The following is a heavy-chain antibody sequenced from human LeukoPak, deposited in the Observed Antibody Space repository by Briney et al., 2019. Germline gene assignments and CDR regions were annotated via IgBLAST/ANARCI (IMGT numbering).Heavy chain of an antibody. J-gene: IGHJ2*01. D-gene: IGHD6-13*01. CDR3: ARTYGSSGLGYFDL. V-gene: IGHV4-59*01. CDR1: GGSISSYY. CDR2: IYYSGST. Sequence: PSETLSPTRTGPGGSISSYYWSWIRQPPGKGLEWIGYIYYSGSTNYSPSLKSRLIISVDTSKNQVYLKLSSVTAADTAVYYCARTYGSSGLGYFDLWGRGTLVTVSS.